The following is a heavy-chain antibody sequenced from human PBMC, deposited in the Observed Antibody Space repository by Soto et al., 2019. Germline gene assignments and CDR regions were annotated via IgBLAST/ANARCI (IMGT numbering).Heavy chain of an antibody. J-gene: IGHJ4*02. CDR3: ATYRVPRI. CDR1: GDSISNYW. D-gene: IGHD2-2*02. V-gene: IGHV4-59*01. Sequence: QVQLQESGPGLVKPSETLSLTCTVSGDSISNYWWSWVRQPPGKGLEWIGYIHTSGSTNYSPFFKSRATISIDMSNSQFSLKLSSVTAADTAVYYCATYRVPRIGGQGTLITVSS. CDR2: IHTSGST.